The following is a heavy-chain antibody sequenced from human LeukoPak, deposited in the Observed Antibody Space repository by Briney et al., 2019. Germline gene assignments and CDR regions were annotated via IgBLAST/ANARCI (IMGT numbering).Heavy chain of an antibody. D-gene: IGHD3-22*01. CDR3: ARHIEGYYDSSGYLNWFDP. V-gene: IGHV4-59*08. J-gene: IGHJ5*02. CDR2: IYYSGST. CDR1: GGSISSYY. Sequence: SETLSLTCTVSGGSISSYYWSWIRQPPGKGLEWIGYIYYSGSTNYNPSLKSRVTISVDTSKNQFSLRLSSVTAADTAVYYCARHIEGYYDSSGYLNWFDPWGQGTLVTVSP.